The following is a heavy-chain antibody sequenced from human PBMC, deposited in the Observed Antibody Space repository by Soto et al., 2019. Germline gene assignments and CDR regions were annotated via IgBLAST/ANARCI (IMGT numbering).Heavy chain of an antibody. V-gene: IGHV5-51*01. J-gene: IGHJ6*02. CDR3: VGSMVRAVDYYYSGMDV. CDR2: IYPGDSDT. CDR1: GYSFTSYW. Sequence: GESLKISCKGSGYSFTSYWIGWVRQMPGKGLEWMGIIYPGDSDTRYSPSFQGQVTISADKSISTAYLQWSSLKASDTAMYYCVGSMVRAVDYYYSGMDVWGQGTTANVAS. D-gene: IGHD3-10*01.